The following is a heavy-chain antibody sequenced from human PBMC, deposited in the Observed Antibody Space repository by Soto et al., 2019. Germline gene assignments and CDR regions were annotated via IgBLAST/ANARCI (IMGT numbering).Heavy chain of an antibody. V-gene: IGHV2-5*02. CDR3: AHKGGRGAAMDV. J-gene: IGHJ6*02. Sequence: QITLKESGPPLVKPTQTLTLTCTFSGFSLSSSGVGVGWIRQPPGKALEWLTLIYWDDDERYSPSLKSRLTITKDTSKNQVVLTLTNMDPVDTATYFCAHKGGRGAAMDVWGQGTTVTVSS. CDR2: IYWDDDE. D-gene: IGHD2-15*01. CDR1: GFSLSSSGVG.